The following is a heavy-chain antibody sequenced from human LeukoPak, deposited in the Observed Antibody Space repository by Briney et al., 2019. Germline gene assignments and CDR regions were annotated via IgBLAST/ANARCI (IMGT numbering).Heavy chain of an antibody. CDR1: SGSISSYY. J-gene: IGHJ4*02. V-gene: IGHV4-4*07. CDR2: IYTSGST. CDR3: ASSGSYALMDY. Sequence: SETLSLTCTVSSGSISSYYWSWIRQPAGKGLEWIGRIYTSGSTNYNPSLKSRVTMSVDTSKNQFSLKLSSVTAADTAVHYCASSGSYALMDYWGQGTLVTVSS. D-gene: IGHD1-26*01.